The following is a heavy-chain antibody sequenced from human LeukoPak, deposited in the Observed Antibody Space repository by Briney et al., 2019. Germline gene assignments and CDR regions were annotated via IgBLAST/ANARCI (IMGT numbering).Heavy chain of an antibody. Sequence: SETLSLTCTVSGGSISSGDYYWSWIRQPPGKGLEWIGYIYYSGSTYYNPSLKSRVTISVDTPKNQFSLKLSSVTAADTAVYYCATGASNWDFDYWGQGTLVTVSS. J-gene: IGHJ4*02. CDR2: IYYSGST. D-gene: IGHD7-27*01. CDR3: ATGASNWDFDY. V-gene: IGHV4-30-4*01. CDR1: GGSISSGDYY.